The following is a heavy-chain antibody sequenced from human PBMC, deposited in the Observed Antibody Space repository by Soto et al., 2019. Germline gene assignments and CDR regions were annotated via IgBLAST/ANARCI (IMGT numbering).Heavy chain of an antibody. CDR3: ATITHRGYSGYDSQRFWYFDL. CDR2: IIPILGIA. D-gene: IGHD5-12*01. CDR1: GGTFSSYT. J-gene: IGHJ2*01. V-gene: IGHV1-69*02. Sequence: GASVKVSCKASGGTFSSYTISWVRQAPGQGLEWMGRIIPILGIANYAQKFQGRVTITADKSTSTAYMELSSLRSEDTAVYYCATITHRGYSGYDSQRFWYFDLWGRGTLVTVSS.